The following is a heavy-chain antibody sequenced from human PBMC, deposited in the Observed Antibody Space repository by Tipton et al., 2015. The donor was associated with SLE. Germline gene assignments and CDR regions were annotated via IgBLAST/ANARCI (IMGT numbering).Heavy chain of an antibody. D-gene: IGHD6-13*01. Sequence: TLSLTYAVYGRSFIGSYWTWIRQPPGKGLEWIGDIYHSGVTHYNPSLKSRVTISRDTSGNQFSLNLSSVTASDTAVYFCTRAEFSSNWYMYWHFDLWGRGTLVTVSS. V-gene: IGHV4-34*01. CDR2: IYHSGVT. CDR3: TRAEFSSNWYMYWHFDL. J-gene: IGHJ2*01. CDR1: GRSFIGSY.